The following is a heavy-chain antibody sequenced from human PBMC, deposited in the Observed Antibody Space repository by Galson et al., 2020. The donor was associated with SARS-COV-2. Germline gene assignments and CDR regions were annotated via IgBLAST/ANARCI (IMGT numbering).Heavy chain of an antibody. CDR2: ISYDGGKK. Sequence: GESLKISCAASGFTFSNYGMHWVRQAPGKGLEWVAVISYDGGKKFYADSVRGRFTISRDKSKSTLFLQMNNLRDEDTAVYYCARGRPPRLVTPSGWLDYWGQGTLVTVSS. CDR1: GFTFSNYG. V-gene: IGHV3-30*03. J-gene: IGHJ4*02. CDR3: ARGRPPRLVTPSGWLDY. D-gene: IGHD2-21*02.